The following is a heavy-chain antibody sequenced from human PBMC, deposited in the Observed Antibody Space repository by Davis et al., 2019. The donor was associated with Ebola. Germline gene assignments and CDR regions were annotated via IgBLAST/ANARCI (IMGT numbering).Heavy chain of an antibody. D-gene: IGHD3-22*01. V-gene: IGHV3-74*01. CDR3: ARDPSYYYDSSGLNTYFDY. J-gene: IGHJ4*02. Sequence: GESLKISCAASGFTFSSYWMHWVRQAPGKGLVWVSRINSDGSSTSHADSVKGRFTISRDNAKNTLYLQMNSLRAEDTAVYYCARDPSYYYDSSGLNTYFDYWGQGTLVTVSS. CDR2: INSDGSST. CDR1: GFTFSSYW.